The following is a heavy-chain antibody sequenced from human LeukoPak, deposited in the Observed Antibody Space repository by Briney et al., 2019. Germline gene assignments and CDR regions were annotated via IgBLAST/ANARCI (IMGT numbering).Heavy chain of an antibody. CDR1: GGSISSYY. V-gene: IGHV4-59*08. CDR3: ALGYCSGGSCFLGTSSAFDI. D-gene: IGHD2-15*01. J-gene: IGHJ3*02. CDR2: IYYSGST. Sequence: SETLSLTCTVSGGSISSYYWSWIRQPPGKGLEWIGYIYYSGSTNYNPSLKSRVTISVDTSKNQFFLKLSSVTAADTAVYYCALGYCSGGSCFLGTSSAFDIWGQGTMVTVSS.